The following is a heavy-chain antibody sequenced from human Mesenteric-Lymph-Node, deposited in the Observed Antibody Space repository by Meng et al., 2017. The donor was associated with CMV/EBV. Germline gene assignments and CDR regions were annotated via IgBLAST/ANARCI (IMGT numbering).Heavy chain of an antibody. CDR3: ARDYSPGRSYYGGWLDP. CDR1: GYTFTGYY. Sequence: ASVKVSCKASGYTFTGYYMHWVRQAPGQGLEWMGWIDPDSGNTNYAPKFQGRVTMTRDTSISTAYMDLSRLRLDDTAVYYCARDYSPGRSYYGGWLDPWGQGTLVTVSS. D-gene: IGHD1-26*01. CDR2: IDPDSGNT. J-gene: IGHJ5*02. V-gene: IGHV1-2*02.